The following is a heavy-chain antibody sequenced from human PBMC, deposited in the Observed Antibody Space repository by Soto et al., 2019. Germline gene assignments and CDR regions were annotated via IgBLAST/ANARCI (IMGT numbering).Heavy chain of an antibody. J-gene: IGHJ4*02. CDR3: ARPRSSGYAGEFDY. Sequence: SETLSLNCTVSGGSISPYYWSWIRQPPGKGLEWIGFIFYSGSTNYNPSLTSRVTISVDTSQNQFSLKLTSVTAADTAVYYCARPRSSGYAGEFDYWGQGTLVTV. CDR1: GGSISPYY. CDR2: IFYSGST. D-gene: IGHD3-22*01. V-gene: IGHV4-59*01.